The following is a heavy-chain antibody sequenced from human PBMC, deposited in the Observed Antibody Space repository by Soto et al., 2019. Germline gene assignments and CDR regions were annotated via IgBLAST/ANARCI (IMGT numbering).Heavy chain of an antibody. Sequence: EVQLVESGGDLVQWGGSLRHSCSASGFPFGSYCLHWLRHTPGKGLDWVARISGDGVTTYYADSVTGRFTVSRDNAKNTLSLQISGLRAEDTAVYYCAREYYGLLTGYYTDYWGQGTLVSVSS. CDR1: GFPFGSYC. V-gene: IGHV3-74*01. CDR3: AREYYGLLTGYYTDY. J-gene: IGHJ4*02. D-gene: IGHD3-9*01. CDR2: ISGDGVTT.